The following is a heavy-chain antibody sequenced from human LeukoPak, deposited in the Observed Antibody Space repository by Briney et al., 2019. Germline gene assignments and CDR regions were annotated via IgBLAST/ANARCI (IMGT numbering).Heavy chain of an antibody. D-gene: IGHD6-13*01. CDR1: GFSFSSYG. V-gene: IGHV3-30*02. CDR3: ARERVAAAGTM. CDR2: IRSDGSNK. J-gene: IGHJ4*02. Sequence: GGSLRLSCAGSGFSFSSYGMHWVRQAPGKGLEWMALIRSDGSNKYYADSVKGRFTISRDNAKNSLYLQMNSLRAEDTAVYYCARERVAAAGTMWGQGTLVTVSS.